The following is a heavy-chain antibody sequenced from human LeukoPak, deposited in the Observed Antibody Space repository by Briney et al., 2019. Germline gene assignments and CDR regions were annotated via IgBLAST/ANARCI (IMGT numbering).Heavy chain of an antibody. Sequence: GGSLRLSCAASRFTFSNYWMSWVRQAPGKGLEWVANIKQDGSEKYYVDSAKGRFTISRDNAKSSLYLRMNSLRAEDTAVYYCARGRGDSSSWYFDYWGQGTLVTVSS. CDR2: IKQDGSEK. J-gene: IGHJ4*02. V-gene: IGHV3-7*01. CDR1: RFTFSNYW. D-gene: IGHD6-13*01. CDR3: ARGRGDSSSWYFDY.